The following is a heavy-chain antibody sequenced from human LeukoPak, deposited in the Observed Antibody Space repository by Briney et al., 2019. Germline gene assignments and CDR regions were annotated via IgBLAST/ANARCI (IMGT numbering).Heavy chain of an antibody. CDR3: ARVDYDFWSGHDAFDI. Sequence: GGSLRLSCAASGFTFSSYWMHWVRQAPGKGLVWVSLINSDGSSTSYADSVKGRFTISRDNAKNTLYLQMNSLRAEDTAVYYCARVDYDFWSGHDAFDIWGQGTMVTVSS. J-gene: IGHJ3*02. V-gene: IGHV3-74*01. CDR2: INSDGSST. D-gene: IGHD3-3*01. CDR1: GFTFSSYW.